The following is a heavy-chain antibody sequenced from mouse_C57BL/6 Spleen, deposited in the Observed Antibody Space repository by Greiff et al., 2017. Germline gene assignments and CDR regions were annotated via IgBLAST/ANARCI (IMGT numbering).Heavy chain of an antibody. CDR2: IYPSSGTT. CDR1: GYTFTSYW. V-gene: IGHV1-7*01. CDR3: ASSGSTTGAPLY. D-gene: IGHD1-1*01. J-gene: IGHJ2*01. Sequence: QVQLQQSGAELAKPGASVKLSCKASGYTFTSYWIHWVNQRPGQGLEWIGDIYPSSGTTKYNAKFKDKATLTADKSSSTAYMQLSSLTYEDSAVXYCASSGSTTGAPLYWGQGTTLTVSS.